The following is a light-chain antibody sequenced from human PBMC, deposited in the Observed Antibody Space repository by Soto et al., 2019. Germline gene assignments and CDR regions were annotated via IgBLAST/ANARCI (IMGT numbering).Light chain of an antibody. Sequence: DIVMTQSPDSLAVSLGERATINCKSSQSLLYSSDNKNYLVWYQQKPGQPPKLLIYWASTRESGVPDRFSGSGSGTDFTLTISSLQAEDVAVYYCQQYYGTPYTFGQGTKLEIK. CDR1: QSLLYSSDNKNY. CDR2: WAS. V-gene: IGKV4-1*01. CDR3: QQYYGTPYT. J-gene: IGKJ2*01.